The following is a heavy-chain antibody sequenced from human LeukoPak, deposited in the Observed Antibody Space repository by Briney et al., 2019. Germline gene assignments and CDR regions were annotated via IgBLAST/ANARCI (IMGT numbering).Heavy chain of an antibody. CDR1: GFTFSSYD. Sequence: GGSLRLSCVASGFTFSSYDMRWVRQRKGEGLEWVSDIGKAGDTYYADSVKGRFTISRENAKNSLYLQMNSLRDGDTAVYYCVRDPSGWGMDVWGQGTTVIVSS. CDR2: IGKAGDT. J-gene: IGHJ6*02. CDR3: VRDPSGWGMDV. V-gene: IGHV3-13*01.